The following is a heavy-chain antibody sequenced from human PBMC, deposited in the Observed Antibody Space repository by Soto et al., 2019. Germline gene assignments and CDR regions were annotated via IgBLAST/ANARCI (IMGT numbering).Heavy chain of an antibody. D-gene: IGHD6-6*01. CDR2: ISAYNGNT. Sequence: ASVKVSCKASGYTFTSYGISWVRQAPGQGLEWMGWISAYNGNTNYAQKLQGRVTMTTDTSTSTAYMELRSLRSDDTAVYYCAREGYSSSSPPFFDYWGQGTLVTVSS. J-gene: IGHJ4*02. CDR1: GYTFTSYG. V-gene: IGHV1-18*01. CDR3: AREGYSSSSPPFFDY.